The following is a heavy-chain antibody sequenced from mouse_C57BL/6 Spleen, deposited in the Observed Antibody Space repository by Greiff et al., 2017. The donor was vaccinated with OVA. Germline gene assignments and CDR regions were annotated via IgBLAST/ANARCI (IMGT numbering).Heavy chain of an antibody. D-gene: IGHD1-1*02. V-gene: IGHV3-6*01. CDR2: ISYDGSN. J-gene: IGHJ3*01. CDR1: GYSITSGYY. CDR3: ARDLEVVPFAY. Sequence: EVKLQESGPGLVKSSQSLSLTCSVPGYSITSGYYWNWIRQFPGNNLEWMGYISYDGSNNYNPSLKNRISITRDTSKNQFFLKLNSVTTEDTATYYCARDLEVVPFAYWGQGTLVTVSA.